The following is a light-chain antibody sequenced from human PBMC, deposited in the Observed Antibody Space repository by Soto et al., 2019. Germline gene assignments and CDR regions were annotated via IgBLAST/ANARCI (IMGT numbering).Light chain of an antibody. Sequence: IQMTQSPSSLSASVGDRVTITCRASQGVTTYVNWYQQKPGGAPKLLITTSGTLQRGVPSRFSGSGSGTEFTLTITTLQPGDFATYFCQQTYTTPYTFGQGTKLEI. V-gene: IGKV1-39*01. CDR2: TSG. CDR3: QQTYTTPYT. CDR1: QGVTTY. J-gene: IGKJ2*01.